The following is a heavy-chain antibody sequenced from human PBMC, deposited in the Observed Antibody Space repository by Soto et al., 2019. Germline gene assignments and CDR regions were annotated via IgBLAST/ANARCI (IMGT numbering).Heavy chain of an antibody. V-gene: IGHV1-46*01. CDR1: GYTFTSYY. Sequence: ASVKVSCKASGYTFTSYYIHWVRQAPGQGLEWMGIIKPLSGSTAYAQKYQGRVTLTRDTSTNTVSMELSSLRSEDTAVYYCARGTWDSSGWYTFPFDYWG. CDR2: IKPLSGST. CDR3: ARGTWDSSGWYTFPFDY. D-gene: IGHD6-19*01. J-gene: IGHJ4*01.